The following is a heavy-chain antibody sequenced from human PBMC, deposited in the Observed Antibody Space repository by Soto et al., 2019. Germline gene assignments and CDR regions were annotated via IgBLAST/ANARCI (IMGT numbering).Heavy chain of an antibody. J-gene: IGHJ6*03. CDR2: VIPMHGSE. CDR3: ATGITTSGYRRYMDV. Sequence: VQLVQSGAEMKKPGSSVRVSCKASGGSFNGYFITWVRQAPGQGLEWVGRVIPMHGSERHARKFGDRISLNADTLTNTAFLDLRSLQSEDTAVYYCATGITTSGYRRYMDVWGKGTKVTVSS. CDR1: GGSFNGYF. D-gene: IGHD1-20*01. V-gene: IGHV1-69*08.